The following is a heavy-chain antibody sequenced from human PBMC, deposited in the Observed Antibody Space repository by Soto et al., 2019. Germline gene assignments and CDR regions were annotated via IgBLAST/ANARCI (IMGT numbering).Heavy chain of an antibody. V-gene: IGHV3-21*01. D-gene: IGHD4-17*01. Sequence: GGSLRLSCAASGFSFSGYTMNWVRQAPGKGLEWVSAISSSSSDYTFYADSVRGRFTISRDNAKKSLYLQMNSLRAEDTAVYYCSRFDYGDYFFDYWGQGTLVTVSS. CDR1: GFSFSGYT. CDR2: ISSSSSDYT. CDR3: SRFDYGDYFFDY. J-gene: IGHJ4*02.